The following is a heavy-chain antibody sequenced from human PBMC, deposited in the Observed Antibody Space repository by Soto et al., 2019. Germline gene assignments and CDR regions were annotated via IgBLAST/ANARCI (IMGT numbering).Heavy chain of an antibody. J-gene: IGHJ4*02. Sequence: GGSLRLSCAASGFTFSSYAMSWVRQAPGKGLEWVSAISGSGGSTYYADSVKGRFTISRDNSKNTLYLQMNSLRAEDTAVYYCAKDWRAKKTAAGTDPVDYWGQGTLVTVSS. D-gene: IGHD6-13*01. V-gene: IGHV3-23*01. CDR2: ISGSGGST. CDR3: AKDWRAKKTAAGTDPVDY. CDR1: GFTFSSYA.